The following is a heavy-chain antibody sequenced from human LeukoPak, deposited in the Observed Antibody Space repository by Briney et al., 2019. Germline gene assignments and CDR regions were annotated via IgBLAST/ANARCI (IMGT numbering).Heavy chain of an antibody. CDR2: IIPIFGTA. CDR1: GGTFSSYA. J-gene: IGHJ4*02. D-gene: IGHD5-18*01. CDR3: ARDFVPEGRQLSDY. Sequence: ALVKVSCKASGGTFSSYAISWVRQAPGQGLEWMGGIIPIFGTANYAQKFQGRVTITADKSTSTAYMELSSLRSEDTAVYYCARDFVPEGRQLSDYWGQGTLVTVSS. V-gene: IGHV1-69*06.